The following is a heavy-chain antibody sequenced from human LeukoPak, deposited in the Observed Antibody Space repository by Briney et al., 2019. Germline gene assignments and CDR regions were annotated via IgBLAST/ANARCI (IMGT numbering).Heavy chain of an antibody. Sequence: PGGSLRLSCAASGFTFSSYEMNWVRQAPGKGLGWVSYISRSGSTIYYTDSVKGPFNISRDNAKNSLYLQMNSLRVEDTAVYYCASGYDLPYWGQGTLVTVSS. D-gene: IGHD5-12*01. V-gene: IGHV3-48*03. CDR2: ISRSGSTI. CDR3: ASGYDLPY. J-gene: IGHJ4*02. CDR1: GFTFSSYE.